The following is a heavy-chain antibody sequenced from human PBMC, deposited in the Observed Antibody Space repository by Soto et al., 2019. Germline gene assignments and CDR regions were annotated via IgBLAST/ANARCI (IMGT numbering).Heavy chain of an antibody. CDR2: SRNKANSYTT. CDR1: GFTFSDHY. V-gene: IGHV3-72*01. Sequence: EVQLVESGGGLVQPGGSLRLSCATSGFTFSDHYMDWVRQAPGKGLEWIGRSRNKANSYTTEYAASVKGRFTVSRDDSKTSLYLQMNSLKTEDTAVYYCARNRYSSGWAFDYWGQGTLVTVSS. J-gene: IGHJ4*02. CDR3: ARNRYSSGWAFDY. D-gene: IGHD6-19*01.